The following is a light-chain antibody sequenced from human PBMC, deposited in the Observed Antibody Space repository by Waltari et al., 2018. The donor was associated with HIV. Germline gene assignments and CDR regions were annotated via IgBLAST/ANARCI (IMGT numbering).Light chain of an antibody. CDR1: HGIGNN. V-gene: IGKV1-39*01. CDR2: GAT. CDR3: QQSYSLPQT. Sequence: DIQMTQSPPSLSASVGDRVTITCRASHGIGNNLNWYHHKPGKAPRLLIFGATSLQGGVPSRFSGSGSGTEFTLTVSSLQPEDFATYYCQQSYSLPQTFGQGTNVEIK. J-gene: IGKJ1*01.